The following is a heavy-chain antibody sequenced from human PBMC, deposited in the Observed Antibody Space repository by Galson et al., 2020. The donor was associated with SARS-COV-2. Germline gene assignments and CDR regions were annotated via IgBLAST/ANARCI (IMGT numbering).Heavy chain of an antibody. V-gene: IGHV3-33*01. D-gene: IGHD7-27*01. CDR2: IWMDGSKI. CDR3: ARENWGSSDY. J-gene: IGHJ4*02. CDR1: GFPFSKFN. Sequence: GGSLRLSCAASGFPFSKFNMHWVRQAPGTGLEWVTLIWMDGSKIYYADSVKGRFTISRDNSKNTLYLQMNSLRAEDTAVYYCARENWGSSDYWGQGTLVTVSS.